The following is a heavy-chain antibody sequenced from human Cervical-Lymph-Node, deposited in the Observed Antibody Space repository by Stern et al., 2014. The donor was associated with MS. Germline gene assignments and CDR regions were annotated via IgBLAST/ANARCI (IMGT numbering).Heavy chain of an antibody. CDR3: ARGTGDNWFGP. CDR2: VIPFVGTS. J-gene: IGHJ5*02. Sequence: QVQLGQSGAEVKKPGSSVKVSCKSSGGISWVRQAPGQGLEWMGGVIPFVGTSYYAQKFQGRVTITADTSANTTYLHLSRLTSADTAVYYCARGTGDNWFGPWGQGTLVTVSS. D-gene: IGHD3/OR15-3a*01. CDR1: GG. V-gene: IGHV1-69*06.